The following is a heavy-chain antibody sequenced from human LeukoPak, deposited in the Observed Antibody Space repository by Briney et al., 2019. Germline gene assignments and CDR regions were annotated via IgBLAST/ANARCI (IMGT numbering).Heavy chain of an antibody. D-gene: IGHD3-10*01. J-gene: IGHJ4*02. CDR2: ITGDGSST. Sequence: RLGGSLRLSCAVSGFTFSNDWMHWVRRVPGEGLVWVSRITGDGSSTTYADSVKGRFTISRDNAKNTLYLQMNSLRAEDTAVYYCARDGAFGNFDYWGQGTLVAVSS. V-gene: IGHV3-74*01. CDR1: GFTFSNDW. CDR3: ARDGAFGNFDY.